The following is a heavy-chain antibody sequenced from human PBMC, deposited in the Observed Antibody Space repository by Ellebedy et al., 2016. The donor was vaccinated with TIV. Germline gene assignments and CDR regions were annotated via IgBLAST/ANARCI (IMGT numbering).Heavy chain of an antibody. CDR3: ARGDGDYGNWFDP. J-gene: IGHJ5*02. Sequence: MPSETLSLTCTVSGGSISSYYWSWIRQPPGKGLEWIGYIYYSGSTNYNPSLKSRGTISVDTSKNQFSLKLSSVTAADTAVYYCARGDGDYGNWFDPWGQGTLVTVSS. CDR2: IYYSGST. CDR1: GGSISSYY. D-gene: IGHD4-17*01. V-gene: IGHV4-59*01.